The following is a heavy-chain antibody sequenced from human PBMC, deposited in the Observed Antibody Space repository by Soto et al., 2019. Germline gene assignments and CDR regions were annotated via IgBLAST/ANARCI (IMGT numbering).Heavy chain of an antibody. V-gene: IGHV3-9*01. CDR1: GFTFDDYA. CDR3: TKGDCSGGSCYSDY. Sequence: EVQLVESGGGLVQPGRSLRLSCAAAGFTFDDYAMYWVRQAPGKGLEWVSGISWNGGRIGYADSVKGRFTISRDNAKSSLYLEMNSLRAEDTAFYYCTKGDCSGGSCYSDYWGQGTLVTVSS. D-gene: IGHD2-15*01. J-gene: IGHJ4*02. CDR2: ISWNGGRI.